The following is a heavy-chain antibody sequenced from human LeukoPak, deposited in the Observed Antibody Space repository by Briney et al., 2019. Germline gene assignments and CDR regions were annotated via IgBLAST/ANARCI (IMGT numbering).Heavy chain of an antibody. CDR3: AIQRWLQSGTINYFEY. J-gene: IGHJ4*02. CDR2: ISGNGVDT. D-gene: IGHD5-24*01. Sequence: AGSLRLACAASGFTFSNYLMSWVRHAPGKRLEWVSAISGNGVDTYYANSVKGRLTISRDNSKNTLYLQMNSLRPDDTAVYYCAIQRWLQSGTINYFEYWGQGTLVTVSS. CDR1: GFTFSNYL. V-gene: IGHV3-23*01.